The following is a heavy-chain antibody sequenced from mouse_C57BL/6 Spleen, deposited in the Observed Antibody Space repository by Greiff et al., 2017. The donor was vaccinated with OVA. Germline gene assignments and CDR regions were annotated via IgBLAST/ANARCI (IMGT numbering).Heavy chain of an antibody. D-gene: IGHD2-2*01. CDR1: GYAFSSSW. J-gene: IGHJ3*01. CDR3: AREGVYGYDGFAY. Sequence: QVQLQQSGPELVKPGASVKISCKASGYAFSSSWMNWVKQRPGKGLEWIGRIYPGDGDTTYNGTFKGKATLTADKSSSTAYMQLSSLTSEDSAVYFCAREGVYGYDGFAYWGQGTLVTVSA. V-gene: IGHV1-82*01. CDR2: IYPGDGDT.